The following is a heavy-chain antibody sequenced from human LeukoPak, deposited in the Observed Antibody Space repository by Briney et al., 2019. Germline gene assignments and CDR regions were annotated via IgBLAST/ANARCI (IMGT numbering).Heavy chain of an antibody. Sequence: PGGSLRLSCAASGFTFSSYGMHWVRQAPGKGLEWVAVIWSDGSNKYYADSVKGRFTISRDNSKNTLYLQMNSLRAEDTAVYYCAKDASSYSGSYLDYWGQGTLVTVSS. CDR2: IWSDGSNK. CDR1: GFTFSSYG. D-gene: IGHD1-26*01. V-gene: IGHV3-33*06. J-gene: IGHJ4*02. CDR3: AKDASSYSGSYLDY.